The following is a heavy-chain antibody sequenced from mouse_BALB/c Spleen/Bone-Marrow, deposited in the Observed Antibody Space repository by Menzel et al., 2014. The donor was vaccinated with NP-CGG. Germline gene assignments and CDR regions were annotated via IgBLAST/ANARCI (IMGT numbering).Heavy chain of an antibody. J-gene: IGHJ4*01. D-gene: IGHD2-4*01. V-gene: IGHV7-3*02. Sequence: EVKLMESGGGLVQPGGSLRLSCATSGFTFSDYYISWVRQPPGKALEWLGFIRNKAYGDTSEYSTSVKGRFTTSRDNSQSILYLQMNTLGAEDSGTYYCAADIDYDIDGARTMDYWGQGTSVTVSS. CDR1: GFTFSDYY. CDR3: AADIDYDIDGARTMDY. CDR2: IRNKAYGDTS.